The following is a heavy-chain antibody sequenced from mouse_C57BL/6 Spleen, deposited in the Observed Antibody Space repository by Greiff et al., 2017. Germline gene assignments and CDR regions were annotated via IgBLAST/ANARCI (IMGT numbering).Heavy chain of an antibody. CDR1: GYTFTSYW. CDR3: ATTTDSYGAMDY. J-gene: IGHJ4*01. Sequence: QVQLQQPGAELVMPGASVKLSCKASGYTFTSYWMRWVKQRPGQGLEWIGEIDPSDSYTNYNQKFKGKSTLTVDTSSSPAYMQLSSLTSEDSAVYYCATTTDSYGAMDYWGQGTSVTVSS. D-gene: IGHD1-1*01. CDR2: IDPSDSYT. V-gene: IGHV1-69*01.